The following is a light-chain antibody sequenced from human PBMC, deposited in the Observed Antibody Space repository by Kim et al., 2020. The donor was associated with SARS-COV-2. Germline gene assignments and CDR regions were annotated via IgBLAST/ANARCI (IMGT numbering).Light chain of an antibody. Sequence: VALGETVTITCQGDRLRSKYASWYQQKPGQAPVLVIYGKNNRPSGIPDRFSGSSSGNAASLTITGAQAEDEADYYCNSRDSSGSRVFGGGTKLTVL. CDR3: NSRDSSGSRV. J-gene: IGLJ3*02. CDR1: RLRSKY. CDR2: GKN. V-gene: IGLV3-19*01.